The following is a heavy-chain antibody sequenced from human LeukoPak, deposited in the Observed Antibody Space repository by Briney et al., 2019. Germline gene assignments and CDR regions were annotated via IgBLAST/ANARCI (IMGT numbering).Heavy chain of an antibody. J-gene: IGHJ5*02. CDR1: GGSFSGYY. V-gene: IGHV4-34*01. Sequence: SETLSLTCAVYGGSFSGYYWSWVRQPPGKGLEWSGEINHSGSTNYNPSLKRRVTISVDTSKNQFSLKLSSVTAADTAVYYCARGQREVADIVVVPAARRGYWFDPWGQGTLVTVSS. D-gene: IGHD2-2*01. CDR2: INHSGST. CDR3: ARGQREVADIVVVPAARRGYWFDP.